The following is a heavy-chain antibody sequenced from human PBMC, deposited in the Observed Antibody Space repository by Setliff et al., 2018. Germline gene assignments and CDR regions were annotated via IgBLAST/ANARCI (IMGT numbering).Heavy chain of an antibody. CDR2: ISAYTGNT. D-gene: IGHD2-8*01. Sequence: ASVKVSCKVSGYTFSNYGITWVRQAPGQGLEWMGWISAYTGNTKFAQKFQGRVTMTTDTSTSTAYLELRSLTSDDTAVYYCSKLVRYCTTTACQGASGAEFWGQGTLVTVSS. J-gene: IGHJ4*02. CDR1: GYTFSNYG. V-gene: IGHV1-18*01. CDR3: SKLVRYCTTTACQGASGAEF.